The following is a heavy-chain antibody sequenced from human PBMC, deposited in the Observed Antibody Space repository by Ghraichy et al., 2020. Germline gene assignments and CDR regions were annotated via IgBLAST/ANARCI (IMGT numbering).Heavy chain of an antibody. Sequence: SETLSLTCAVYGGSFSGYYWSWIRQPPGKGLEWIGEINHSGSTNYNPSLKSRVTISVDTSKNQFSLKLSSVTAADTAVYYCARFLHTTVRSYYYYGMDVWGQGTTVTVSS. CDR1: GGSFSGYY. J-gene: IGHJ6*02. V-gene: IGHV4-34*01. CDR3: ARFLHTTVRSYYYYGMDV. CDR2: INHSGST. D-gene: IGHD4-11*01.